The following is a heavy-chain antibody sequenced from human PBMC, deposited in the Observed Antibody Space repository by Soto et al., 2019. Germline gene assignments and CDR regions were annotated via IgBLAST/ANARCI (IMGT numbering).Heavy chain of an antibody. D-gene: IGHD1-26*01. CDR3: AKNQGVELVPLATVDWFDP. V-gene: IGHV3-23*01. Sequence: PGGSLRLSCAASGFIFENFGMSWVRQAPGKGLEWTSSISGSGFKKYYADPVKGRFTISRDNSKSTVYLELNNLSAEDTAVYHCAKNQGVELVPLATVDWFDPWGQGSVVTVSS. CDR1: GFIFENFG. CDR2: ISGSGFKK. J-gene: IGHJ5*02.